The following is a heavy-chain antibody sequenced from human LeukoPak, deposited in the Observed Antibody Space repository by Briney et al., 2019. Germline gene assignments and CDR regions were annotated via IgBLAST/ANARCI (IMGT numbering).Heavy chain of an antibody. CDR3: VRGGVGITGLDY. CDR2: INSDASTT. V-gene: IGHV3-74*01. D-gene: IGHD3-22*01. J-gene: IGHJ4*02. Sequence: GGSLRLSCAASGFTFTPYWMYWVRQPPGKGLMWVSRINSDASTTTYAHFVKGRFTISRDNAKSTLYLQMNSLRAEDTAVYYCVRGGVGITGLDYWGQGTLVTVSS. CDR1: GFTFTPYW.